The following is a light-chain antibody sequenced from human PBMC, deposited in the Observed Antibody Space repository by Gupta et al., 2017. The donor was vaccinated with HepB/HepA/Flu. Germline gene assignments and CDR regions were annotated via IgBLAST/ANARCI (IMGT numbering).Light chain of an antibody. J-gene: IGLJ3*02. CDR1: SSNIGSNT. Sequence: QSVLTQPPSASGTPGQRVTISCSGSSSNIGSNTVTWYQHLPGTAPKFLIYINDQRPSGVPDRFSGSRSGTSASLAISGLQSEDEADYYCAVWDDSLNGWVFGGGTKLNVL. CDR2: IND. CDR3: AVWDDSLNGWV. V-gene: IGLV1-44*01.